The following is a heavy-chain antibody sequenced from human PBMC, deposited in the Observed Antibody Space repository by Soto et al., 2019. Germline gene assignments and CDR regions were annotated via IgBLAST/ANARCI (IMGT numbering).Heavy chain of an antibody. D-gene: IGHD2-21*02. CDR2: ISSNSRTK. CDR1: GFDFSYYN. Sequence: EVQLVESGGGLVQPGGSLRLSCEASGFDFSYYNMKWVRQAPGRGLEWLSYISSNSRTKYYADSVRGRFTISRDNAKNSLYLQMYSLRDEDTAVYYCTRDGGGGDRSDYWGQGTLVTVSS. J-gene: IGHJ4*02. CDR3: TRDGGGGDRSDY. V-gene: IGHV3-48*02.